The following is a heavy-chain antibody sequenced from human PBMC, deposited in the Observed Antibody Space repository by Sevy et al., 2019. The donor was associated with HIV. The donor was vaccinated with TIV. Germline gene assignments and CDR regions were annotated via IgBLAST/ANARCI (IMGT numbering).Heavy chain of an antibody. Sequence: ASVKVSCKVFGYTLSELSMHWVRQTPGKGLEWMGSFDPEDGETIYAQKFQGRVAMTGDTSTDTAYMELISLRSEDTAVFYCAITKDYYDNSGYPFDYWGQGTLVTVSS. V-gene: IGHV1-24*01. J-gene: IGHJ4*02. CDR3: AITKDYYDNSGYPFDY. CDR1: GYTLSELS. CDR2: FDPEDGET. D-gene: IGHD3-22*01.